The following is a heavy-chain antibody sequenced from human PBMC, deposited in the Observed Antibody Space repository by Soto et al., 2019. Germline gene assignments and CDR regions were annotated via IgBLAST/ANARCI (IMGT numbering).Heavy chain of an antibody. V-gene: IGHV3-7*01. CDR1: GFTFNNYW. CDR2: IKRDGSEK. D-gene: IGHD6-13*01. Sequence: GSLRLSCAASGFTFNNYWMSWGRQAPGKGLEWVANIKRDGSEKYHVDSVKCRFTISRDNAKNSLYLQVNSLRVEATAVHYCAKVGPTAAAGSFDYPAQAPLVTVPS. CDR3: AKVGPTAAAGSFDY. J-gene: IGHJ4*02.